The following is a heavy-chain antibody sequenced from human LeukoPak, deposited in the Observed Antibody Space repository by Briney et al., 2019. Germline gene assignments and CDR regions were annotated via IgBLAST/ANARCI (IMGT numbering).Heavy chain of an antibody. V-gene: IGHV3-23*01. Sequence: GGTLRLSCAASGFTFCGYGMSWGREAPGEGLEWVSAISGSGGSTYYADSVKGRFTISRDNSKNTLYLQMNSLRAEDTAIYCCATINFRPYWGQGTLVTVSS. J-gene: IGHJ4*02. D-gene: IGHD1-1*01. CDR1: GFTFCGYG. CDR2: ISGSGGST. CDR3: ATINFRPY.